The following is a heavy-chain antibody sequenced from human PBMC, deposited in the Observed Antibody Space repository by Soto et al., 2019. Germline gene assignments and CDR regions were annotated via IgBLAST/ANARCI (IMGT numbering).Heavy chain of an antibody. CDR1: GFTFSSYA. CDR3: AKDWRMDV. V-gene: IGHV3-23*01. CDR2: ISSSGGSGGST. Sequence: PGGSLRLSCAAPGFTFSSYAMNWVRQAPGKGLEWVSDISSSGGSGGSTHYAESVKGRFTISRDNSKNTLYLQMNSLRAEDTAVYYCAKDWRMDVWGQGTTVTVSS. J-gene: IGHJ6*02.